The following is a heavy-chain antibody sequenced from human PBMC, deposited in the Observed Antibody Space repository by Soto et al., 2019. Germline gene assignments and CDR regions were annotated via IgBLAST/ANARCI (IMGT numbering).Heavy chain of an antibody. CDR1: GFTFSDYY. V-gene: IGHV3-11*06. D-gene: IGHD2-2*02. J-gene: IGHJ5*02. Sequence: GGSLRLSCAASGFTFSDYYMSWIRQAPGKGLEWVSYISSSSSYTNYADSVKGRFTISRDNAKNSLYLQMNSLRAEDTAVYYCARLRGGYCSSTSCYMSSWFDPWGQGTQVTVSS. CDR3: ARLRGGYCSSTSCYMSSWFDP. CDR2: ISSSSSYT.